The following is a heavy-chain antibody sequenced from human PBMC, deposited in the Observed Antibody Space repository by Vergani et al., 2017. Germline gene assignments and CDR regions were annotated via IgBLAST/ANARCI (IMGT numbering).Heavy chain of an antibody. D-gene: IGHD2-8*01. V-gene: IGHV3-48*01. CDR3: ARGLWDCTHIRCSPPSY. CDR1: GFTFSSSG. J-gene: IGHJ4*02. Sequence: EVQLVESGGGLVQPGGSLRLSCAASGFTFSSSGMNWVRQAPGKGLEWVSYISSSSSTKYYAEPVKGRFAISRDNAKNSLYLQMNSLRAEDTAMYFCARGLWDCTHIRCSPPSYWGQGTQVTVSS. CDR2: ISSSSSTK.